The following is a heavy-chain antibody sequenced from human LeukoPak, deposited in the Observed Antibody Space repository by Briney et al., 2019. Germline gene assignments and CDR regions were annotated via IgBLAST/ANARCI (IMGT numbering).Heavy chain of an antibody. D-gene: IGHD4-17*01. CDR3: ATHTGDSLTAECYY. J-gene: IGHJ4*02. CDR2: IIPILGIA. V-gene: IGHV1-69*10. CDR1: GGTFSSYA. Sequence: ASVKVSCKASGGTFSSYAISWVRQAPGQGPEWMGGIIPILGIANYAQKFQGRVTITADKSTSTAYMELSSLRSEDTAVYYCATHTGDSLTAECYYWGQGTLVTVSS.